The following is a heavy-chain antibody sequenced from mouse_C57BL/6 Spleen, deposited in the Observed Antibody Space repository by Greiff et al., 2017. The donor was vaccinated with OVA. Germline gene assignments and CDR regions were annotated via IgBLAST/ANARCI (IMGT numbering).Heavy chain of an antibody. CDR1: GFTFSDYG. CDR3: ARQGYGSPFAY. D-gene: IGHD1-1*01. CDR2: ISSGSSTI. Sequence: EVQRVESGGGLVKPGGSLKLSCAASGFTFSDYGMHWVRQAPEKGLEWVAYISSGSSTIYYADTVKGRFTLSRDNAKNTLFLQMTSLRSEDTAMYYCARQGYGSPFAYWGQGTLVTVSA. V-gene: IGHV5-17*01. J-gene: IGHJ3*01.